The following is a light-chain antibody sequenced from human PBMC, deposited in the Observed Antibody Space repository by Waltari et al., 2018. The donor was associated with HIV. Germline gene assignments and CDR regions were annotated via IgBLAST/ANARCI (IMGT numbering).Light chain of an antibody. Sequence: QSALTQPASVSGSPGPSITISCTGTTSDVGDYAFVSWYRQTPGEVPKLLIYEVNKRPSGVSHRFSGSKAGNTASLTISGLQAEDEAEYYCGSYSSGSTLVIFGGGTKLTVL. J-gene: IGLJ2*01. V-gene: IGLV2-14*01. CDR2: EVN. CDR1: TSDVGDYAF. CDR3: GSYSSGSTLVI.